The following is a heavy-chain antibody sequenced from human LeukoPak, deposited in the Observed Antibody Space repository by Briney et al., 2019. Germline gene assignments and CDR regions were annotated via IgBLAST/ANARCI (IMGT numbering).Heavy chain of an antibody. CDR3: ARGSYASGSYTFDY. Sequence: GGSLRLSCAASGFTASTYSMNWVRQAPEKGLHWVSSISVSRSYISYADSVKGRFTISRDNAKNSLYLQMNSLRAEDTAVYYCARGSYASGSYTFDYWGQGTLVTVSS. D-gene: IGHD3-10*01. CDR1: GFTASTYS. J-gene: IGHJ4*02. V-gene: IGHV3-21*06. CDR2: ISVSRSYI.